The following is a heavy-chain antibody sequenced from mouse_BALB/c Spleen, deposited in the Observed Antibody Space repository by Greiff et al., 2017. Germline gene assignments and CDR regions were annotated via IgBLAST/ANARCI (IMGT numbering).Heavy chain of an antibody. Sequence: VQLQQSGAELVRPGTSVKVSCKASGYAFTNYLIEWVKQRPGQGLEWIGVINPGSGGTNYNEKFKGKATLTADKSSSTAYMQLSSLTSDDSAVYFCAREGYYGSSSYAMDDWGQGTSVTVSS. V-gene: IGHV1-54*01. J-gene: IGHJ4*01. CDR2: INPGSGGT. CDR1: GYAFTNYL. CDR3: AREGYYGSSSYAMDD. D-gene: IGHD1-1*01.